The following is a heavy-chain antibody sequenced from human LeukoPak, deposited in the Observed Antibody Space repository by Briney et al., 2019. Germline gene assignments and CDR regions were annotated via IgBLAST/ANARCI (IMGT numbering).Heavy chain of an antibody. V-gene: IGHV3-23*01. CDR1: GFTFSSYA. CDR2: ISGSGGST. Sequence: GGSRRLSCAASGFTFSSYAMSWVRQAPGKGSEWVSAISGSGGSTYYADSVKGRFTISRDNSRNTLYLQMNSLRAEDTAVYYCAKNYDSSGYRYYYYGMDVWGQGTTVTVSS. CDR3: AKNYDSSGYRYYYYGMDV. J-gene: IGHJ6*02. D-gene: IGHD3-22*01.